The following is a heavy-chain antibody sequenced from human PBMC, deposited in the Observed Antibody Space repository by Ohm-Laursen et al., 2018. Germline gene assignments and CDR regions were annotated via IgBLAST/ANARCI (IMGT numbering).Heavy chain of an antibody. V-gene: IGHV3-30*03. J-gene: IGHJ3*02. Sequence: SLRLSCTAAGFSFSSHGMHWVRQAPGKGLEWVAVISHDGSDKYYADSVKGRFTISRDNSKSTLYLLMNSLRAEDTAVYYCARAQDISCYYVDAFDIWGQGTVVTVSS. CDR2: ISHDGSDK. D-gene: IGHD3-22*01. CDR1: GFSFSSHG. CDR3: ARAQDISCYYVDAFDI.